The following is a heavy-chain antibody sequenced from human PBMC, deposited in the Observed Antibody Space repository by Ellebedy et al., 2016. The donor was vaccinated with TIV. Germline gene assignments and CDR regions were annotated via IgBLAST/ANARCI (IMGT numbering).Heavy chain of an antibody. J-gene: IGHJ5*02. Sequence: PGGSLRLSCAASGFTFSSYGMHWVRQAPGKGLEWVTVIWYDGSNKYYADSVKGRFTISRDDSKNTLYLQMNSLRAEDTAVYYCVRSGVDNWFDLWGQGTLVTVSS. CDR1: GFTFSSYG. CDR3: VRSGVDNWFDL. V-gene: IGHV3-33*08. D-gene: IGHD2-21*01. CDR2: IWYDGSNK.